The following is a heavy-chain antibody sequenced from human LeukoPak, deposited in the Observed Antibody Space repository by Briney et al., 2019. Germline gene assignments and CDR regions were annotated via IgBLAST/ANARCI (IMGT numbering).Heavy chain of an antibody. J-gene: IGHJ4*02. CDR1: GFTVSSNS. D-gene: IGHD2-15*01. Sequence: GGSLRLSCAASGFTVSSNSMNWVRQAPGKGLEWVSVTYSGGGTYYADSVKGRFTISRDNSKNTLYLQMNSLRAEDTAAYYCARTAAPSLLFCSGGSCHDYWGQGTLVTVSS. CDR2: TYSGGGT. CDR3: ARTAAPSLLFCSGGSCHDY. V-gene: IGHV3-53*01.